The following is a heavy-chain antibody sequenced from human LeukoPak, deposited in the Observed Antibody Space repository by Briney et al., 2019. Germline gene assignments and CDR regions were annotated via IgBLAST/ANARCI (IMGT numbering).Heavy chain of an antibody. CDR2: IYYSGST. V-gene: IGHV4-59*01. J-gene: IGHJ4*02. CDR3: ARGYWNYDYDY. Sequence: SETLSLTCTVSGGSISSYYWSWIRQPPGKGLEWIGYIYYSGSTNYNPSLKSRVTISVDTSKNQFSLKLSSVTAADTAVYYCARGYWNYDYDYWGQGTLVTVSS. D-gene: IGHD1-7*01. CDR1: GGSISSYY.